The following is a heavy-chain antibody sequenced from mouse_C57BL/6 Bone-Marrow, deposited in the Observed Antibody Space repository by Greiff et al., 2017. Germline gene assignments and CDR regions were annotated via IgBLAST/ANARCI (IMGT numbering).Heavy chain of an antibody. Sequence: DVHLVESEGGLVQPGSSMKLSCTASGFTFSDYYMAWVRQVPEKGLEWVANINYDGSSTYYLDSLKSRFIISRDNAKNILYLQMSSLKSEDTATYYCARDGGMDYFDYWGQGTTLTVSS. D-gene: IGHD2-10*02. CDR2: INYDGSST. CDR1: GFTFSDYY. J-gene: IGHJ2*01. CDR3: ARDGGMDYFDY. V-gene: IGHV5-16*01.